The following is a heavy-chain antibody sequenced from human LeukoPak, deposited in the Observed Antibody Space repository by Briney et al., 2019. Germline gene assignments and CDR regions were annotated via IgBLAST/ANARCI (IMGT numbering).Heavy chain of an antibody. V-gene: IGHV4-59*01. J-gene: IGHJ4*02. CDR2: IYYSGST. D-gene: IGHD6-19*01. CDR1: GGSISSYY. Sequence: SETLSLTCTVSGGSISSYYWSWIRQPPGKGLEWIAYIYYSGSTNYNTYLKSRVTISVDTSKKQFSLKLSSVTAADTAVYYCAKGLQQWDDWGQGTLVTVSS. CDR3: AKGLQQWDD.